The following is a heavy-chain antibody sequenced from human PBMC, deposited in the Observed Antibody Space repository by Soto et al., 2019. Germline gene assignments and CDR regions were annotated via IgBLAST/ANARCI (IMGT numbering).Heavy chain of an antibody. Sequence: SVKVSCKASGGTFSSYAISWVRQVPGQGLEWMGGIIPIFGTANYAQKFQGRVTITADESTSTAYMELSSLRSEDTAVYYCARKHTAMAMDRDGAFDIWGQGTMVTVSS. CDR3: ARKHTAMAMDRDGAFDI. CDR1: GGTFSSYA. V-gene: IGHV1-69*13. J-gene: IGHJ3*02. CDR2: IIPIFGTA. D-gene: IGHD5-18*01.